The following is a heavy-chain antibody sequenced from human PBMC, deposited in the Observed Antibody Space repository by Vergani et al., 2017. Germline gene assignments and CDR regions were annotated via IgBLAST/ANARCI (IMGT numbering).Heavy chain of an antibody. CDR1: GGSISSGDYY. CDR2: IYYSGST. J-gene: IGHJ6*02. D-gene: IGHD2-15*01. CDR3: ARWGIYCSGGSCYSYGMDV. V-gene: IGHV4-30-4*08. Sequence: QVQLQESGPGLVKPSQTLSLTCTVSGGSISSGDYYWSWIRQPPGKGLEWIGYIYYSGSTYYNPSLKSRVTISVDTSKNQFSLKLSSVTAADTAVYYCARWGIYCSGGSCYSYGMDVWGQGTTVTVSS.